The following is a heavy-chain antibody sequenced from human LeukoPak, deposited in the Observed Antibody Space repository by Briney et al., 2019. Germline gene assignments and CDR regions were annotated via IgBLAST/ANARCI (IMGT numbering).Heavy chain of an antibody. J-gene: IGHJ6*02. CDR1: GFTFSSYV. V-gene: IGHV3-23*01. CDR3: AKDRTTGTYDYHGMDV. CDR2: ISGSGGST. D-gene: IGHD1-1*01. Sequence: GGSLRLSCAASGFTFSSYVMSWVRQAPGKGLEWVSAISGSGGSTYYADSVKGRFTISRDNAKNSLYLQMNSLRAEDTALYYCAKDRTTGTYDYHGMDVWGQGTTVTVSS.